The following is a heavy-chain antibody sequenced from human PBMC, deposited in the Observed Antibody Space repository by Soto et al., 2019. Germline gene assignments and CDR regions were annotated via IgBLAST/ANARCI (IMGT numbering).Heavy chain of an antibody. CDR1: GFTFSSYW. Sequence: RGSLRLSCAASGFTFSSYWMHWVRQAPGKGLVWVSRINSDGSSTSYADSVKGRFTISRDNAKNTLYLQMNSLRADDTAVYYCARLFLGDAFDIWGQGTMVTVSS. D-gene: IGHD7-27*01. CDR3: ARLFLGDAFDI. V-gene: IGHV3-74*01. J-gene: IGHJ3*02. CDR2: INSDGSST.